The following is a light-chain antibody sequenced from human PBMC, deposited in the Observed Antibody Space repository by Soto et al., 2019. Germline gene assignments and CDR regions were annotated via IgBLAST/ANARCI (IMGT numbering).Light chain of an antibody. V-gene: IGLV1-47*02. J-gene: IGLJ1*01. Sequence: QSVLTQPPSASGTPGQRVTMSCSGSSSNIGSNYVFWYQHLPGMAPQLLIYSDNQRPSGVPDRFSGSKSGTSASLAISGLRSEDEADYYCAAWDDTLSGYVFGTGTKVTVL. CDR1: SSNIGSNY. CDR2: SDN. CDR3: AAWDDTLSGYV.